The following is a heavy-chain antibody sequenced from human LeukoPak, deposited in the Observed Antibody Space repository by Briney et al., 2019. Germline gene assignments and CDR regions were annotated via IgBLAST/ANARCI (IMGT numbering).Heavy chain of an antibody. D-gene: IGHD1-26*01. CDR1: GGSISSYY. CDR3: ARGGGSPEF. V-gene: IGHV4-59*01. CDR2: IYYSGST. J-gene: IGHJ4*02. Sequence: PSETLSLTCSVSGGSISSYYWSWVRQPPGKGLEWIGYIYYSGSTKYNPSLESPVTISVDTSKSQFSLKLSSVTTADTAVYYCARGGGSPEFWGQGTQVTVSS.